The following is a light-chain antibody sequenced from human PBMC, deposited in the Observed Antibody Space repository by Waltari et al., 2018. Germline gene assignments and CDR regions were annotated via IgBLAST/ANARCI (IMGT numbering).Light chain of an antibody. CDR3: CSYAGTPRVV. CDR2: EVN. J-gene: IGLJ2*01. Sequence: QSALTQPASVSGSPGQAITIPCTGTKHDIGSSNLVSWYQQHPGKAPKVIIFEVNKRPSGVSNRFSGSKSGNTASLTVSGLHPEDEADYYCCSYAGTPRVVFGGGTKLTVL. V-gene: IGLV2-23*02. CDR1: KHDIGSSNL.